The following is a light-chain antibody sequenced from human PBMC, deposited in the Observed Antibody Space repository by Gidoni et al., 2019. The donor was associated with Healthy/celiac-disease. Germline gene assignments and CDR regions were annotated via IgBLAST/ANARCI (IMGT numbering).Light chain of an antibody. CDR2: AAS. V-gene: IGKV1-8*01. Sequence: AIRMTQSPSSFSASTGDRVTITCRASQGISSYLAWYQHKPGKAPKLLIYAASTLQSGVPSRFSGSGSGTDFTLTISCLQSEDFATYYCQQYYSYPPFTFXPXTKVDIK. J-gene: IGKJ3*01. CDR1: QGISSY. CDR3: QQYYSYPPFT.